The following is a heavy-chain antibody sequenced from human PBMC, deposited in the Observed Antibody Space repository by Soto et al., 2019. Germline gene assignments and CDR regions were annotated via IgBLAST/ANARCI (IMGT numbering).Heavy chain of an antibody. CDR3: ARHHDS. CDR2: IYYSGST. Sequence: QVQLQESGPGLVKPSETLSLTCTVSRGSISSYYWSWIRQPPGKGLEWIGYIYYSGSTNNNPSVKRQVTISVDTSQNQSSLKLSSLTAADTAVYYCARHHDSWGQGTLVTVSS. J-gene: IGHJ5*02. D-gene: IGHD3-16*01. V-gene: IGHV4-59*08. CDR1: RGSISSYY.